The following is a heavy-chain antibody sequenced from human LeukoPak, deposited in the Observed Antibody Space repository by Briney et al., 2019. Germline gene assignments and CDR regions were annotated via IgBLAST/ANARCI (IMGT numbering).Heavy chain of an antibody. D-gene: IGHD2-2*01. J-gene: IGHJ6*03. CDR1: GFIFSSYA. Sequence: GGSLRLSCAASGFIFSSYAMSWVRQAPGKGLEWVSAISGSGGSTYYADSVKGRFTISRDNSKNTLYLQMNSLRAEDTAVYYCAKDVVVPAAMRYGYMDVRGKGTTVTVSS. CDR2: ISGSGGST. V-gene: IGHV3-23*01. CDR3: AKDVVVPAAMRYGYMDV.